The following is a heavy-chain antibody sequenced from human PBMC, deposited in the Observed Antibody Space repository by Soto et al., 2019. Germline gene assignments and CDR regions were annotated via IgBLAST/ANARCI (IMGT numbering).Heavy chain of an antibody. J-gene: IGHJ6*02. V-gene: IGHV3-30*04. CDR1: GFTFSSYA. Sequence: GGSLRLSCAASGFTFSSYAMHWVRQAPGKGLEWVAVISYDGSNKYYEDSVKGRFTISRDNSKNTLYLQMNSLRAEDTAVYYCARYDSGSFYYYGMDVWGQGTTVTVSS. CDR3: ARYDSGSFYYYGMDV. D-gene: IGHD1-26*01. CDR2: ISYDGSNK.